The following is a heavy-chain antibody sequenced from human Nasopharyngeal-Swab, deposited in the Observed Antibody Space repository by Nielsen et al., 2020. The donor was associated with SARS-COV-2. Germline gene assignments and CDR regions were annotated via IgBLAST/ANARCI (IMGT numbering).Heavy chain of an antibody. CDR2: ISSSSSYI. Sequence: GESLKISCAASGFTFSSYSMNWVRQAPGKGLEWVPSISSSSSYIYYADSVKGRFTISRDNAKNSLYLQMNSLRAEDTAVYYCARGGGLLWFGELGWGQGTLVTVSS. J-gene: IGHJ4*02. D-gene: IGHD3-10*01. CDR1: GFTFSSYS. V-gene: IGHV3-21*01. CDR3: ARGGGLLWFGELG.